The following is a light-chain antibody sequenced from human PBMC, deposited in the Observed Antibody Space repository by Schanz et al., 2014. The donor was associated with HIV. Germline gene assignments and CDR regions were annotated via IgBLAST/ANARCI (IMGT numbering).Light chain of an antibody. Sequence: EIVLTQSPATLFLSPGERATLSCRASQSVSSNLAWYQQKPGQAPRLLIYDASNRATGIPARFSGSGSGTDFTLTISSLEPEDFAVYYCQQYGSSPSITFGQGTRLEIK. CDR1: QSVSSN. CDR3: QQYGSSPSIT. J-gene: IGKJ5*01. V-gene: IGKV3-20*01. CDR2: DAS.